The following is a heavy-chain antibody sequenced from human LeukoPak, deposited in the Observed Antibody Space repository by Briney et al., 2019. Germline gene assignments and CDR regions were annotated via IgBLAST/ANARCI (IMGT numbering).Heavy chain of an antibody. Sequence: PSETLSLTCTVSGXSISSYYWSWIRQPPGKGLEWIGYIYYSGSTNYNPSLKSRVTISVDTSKNQFSLKLSSVTAADTAVYYCARDRSVQLERLGYYYYGMDVWGQGTTVTVSS. CDR1: GXSISSYY. J-gene: IGHJ6*02. CDR3: ARDRSVQLERLGYYYYGMDV. D-gene: IGHD1-1*01. CDR2: IYYSGST. V-gene: IGHV4-59*01.